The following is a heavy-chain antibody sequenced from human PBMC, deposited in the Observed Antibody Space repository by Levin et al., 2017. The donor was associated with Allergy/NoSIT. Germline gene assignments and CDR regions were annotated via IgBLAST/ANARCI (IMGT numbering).Heavy chain of an antibody. Sequence: ASQTLSLTCAVYGGSFRSYYWSWIRQPPGKGLEWIGEIDHSENTNYNPSLKSRVTISLDTSKNQFSLILTSVTAADTAVYYCAREGIVGATSGSFDIWGQGTMVTVSS. D-gene: IGHD1-26*01. CDR2: IDHSENT. V-gene: IGHV4-34*01. CDR1: GGSFRSYY. J-gene: IGHJ3*02. CDR3: AREGIVGATSGSFDI.